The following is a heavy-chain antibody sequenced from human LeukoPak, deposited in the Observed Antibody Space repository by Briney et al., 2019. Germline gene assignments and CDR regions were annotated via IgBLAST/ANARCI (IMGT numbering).Heavy chain of an antibody. V-gene: IGHV3-23*01. CDR2: IIPSGHTT. J-gene: IGHJ6*03. Sequence: SGGTLRLSCAASGFTFNSHGMNWVRQAPGKGLEWVSGIIPSGHTTYYADSVRGRFTISRDNSRNTLYLQMNSLRAEDTAVYYCAKDPRHCSGDSCRYYYYYMDVWGKGTTVTISS. CDR1: GFTFNSHG. D-gene: IGHD2-15*01. CDR3: AKDPRHCSGDSCRYYYYYMDV.